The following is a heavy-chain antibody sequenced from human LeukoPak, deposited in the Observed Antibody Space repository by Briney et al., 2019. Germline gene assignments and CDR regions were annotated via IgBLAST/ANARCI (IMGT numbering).Heavy chain of an antibody. J-gene: IGHJ4*02. V-gene: IGHV3-23*01. Sequence: GGSLRFSCAASGFTFSSYAMSWVRQAPGRGLEWVSAISGSGGSTYYADSVKGRFTISRDNAKNTLYLQMNSLRAEDTAVYYCARAGRSSSGYYTSFDYWGQGTLVTVSS. D-gene: IGHD3-22*01. CDR3: ARAGRSSSGYYTSFDY. CDR1: GFTFSSYA. CDR2: ISGSGGST.